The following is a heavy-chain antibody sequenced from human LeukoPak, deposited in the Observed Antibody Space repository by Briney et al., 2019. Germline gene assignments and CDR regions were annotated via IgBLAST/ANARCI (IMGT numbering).Heavy chain of an antibody. CDR3: ARVAAAGGDLLDY. V-gene: IGHV4-38-2*02. J-gene: IGHJ4*02. Sequence: PSETLSLTCTVSGYSISSGYYWGWIRQPPGKGLEWIGSIYHSGSTYYNPSLKSRVTISVDTSKNQFSLKLSSVTAADTAVYYCARVAAAGGDLLDYWGQGTLVTVSS. D-gene: IGHD6-13*01. CDR2: IYHSGST. CDR1: GYSISSGYY.